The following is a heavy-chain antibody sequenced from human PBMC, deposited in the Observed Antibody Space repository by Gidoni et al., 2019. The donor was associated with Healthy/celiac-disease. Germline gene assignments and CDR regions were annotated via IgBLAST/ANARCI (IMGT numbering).Heavy chain of an antibody. D-gene: IGHD6-13*01. CDR2: ISYDGSNK. V-gene: IGHV3-30-3*01. Sequence: QVQLVESGGGVVQHGRYLRLSCAASGFNFSSYAMHWVRQAPGKGLEWVAVISYDGSNKYYADSVKGRFTISRDNSKNTLYLQMNSLRAEDTAVYYCARGAVGYSSSWYVDYWGQGTLVTVSS. J-gene: IGHJ4*02. CDR1: GFNFSSYA. CDR3: ARGAVGYSSSWYVDY.